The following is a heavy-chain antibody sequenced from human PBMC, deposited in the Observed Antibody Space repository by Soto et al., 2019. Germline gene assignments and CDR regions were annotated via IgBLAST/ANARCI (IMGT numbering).Heavy chain of an antibody. V-gene: IGHV1-69*13. D-gene: IGHD6-6*01. CDR3: ARLSSIAARRDY. CDR2: MIPIFGTA. CDR1: GGTFSSYA. J-gene: IGHJ4*02. Sequence: ASVKVSCKASGGTFSSYAISWVRQAPGQGLEWMGGMIPIFGTANYAQKFQGRVTITADESTSTAYMELSSLRSEDTAVYYCARLSSIAARRDYWGQGTLATVSS.